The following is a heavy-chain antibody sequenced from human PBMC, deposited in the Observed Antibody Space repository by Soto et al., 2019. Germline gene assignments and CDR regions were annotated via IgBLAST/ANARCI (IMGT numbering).Heavy chain of an antibody. D-gene: IGHD4-17*01. CDR1: GGSIRNLY. CDR2: IYRGGST. J-gene: IGHJ6*03. CDR3: ARTLEYGHMDF. V-gene: IGHV4-59*11. Sequence: QVQLQESGPGLVSPSETLSLTCSVSGGSIRNLYWSWIRQPLGKGLEWIGYIYRGGSTKYNPSLKSRLTRSADTSRNQFSLKLTSVTAADTAVYYCARTLEYGHMDFWGNGTSVTVSS.